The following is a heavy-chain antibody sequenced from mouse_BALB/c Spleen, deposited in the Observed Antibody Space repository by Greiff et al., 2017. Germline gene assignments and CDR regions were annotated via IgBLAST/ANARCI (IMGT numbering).Heavy chain of an antibody. J-gene: IGHJ3*01. Sequence: VQLKQSGAELVKPGASVTLSCTASGFNIKDTYMHWVKQRPEQGLEWIGRIDPANGNTKYDPKFQGKATITADTSSNTAYLQLSSLTSEDTAVYYCARGFITTAPLFAYWGQGTLVTVSA. V-gene: IGHV14-3*02. CDR1: GFNIKDTY. CDR2: IDPANGNT. CDR3: ARGFITTAPLFAY. D-gene: IGHD1-2*01.